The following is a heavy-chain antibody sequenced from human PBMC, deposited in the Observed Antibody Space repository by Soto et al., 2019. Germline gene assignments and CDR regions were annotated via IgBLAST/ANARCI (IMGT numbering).Heavy chain of an antibody. Sequence: GESLKISCKGSGYSFTSYWIAWVRQMPGKGLEWMGVIYPGDSDTRYSPSFQGQVTISADKSFSTAYLQWSSLKASDTAIYYCARQDGSAWFYFDYWGQGTLVTVSS. V-gene: IGHV5-51*01. CDR2: IYPGDSDT. J-gene: IGHJ4*02. CDR1: GYSFTSYW. CDR3: ARQDGSAWFYFDY. D-gene: IGHD6-19*01.